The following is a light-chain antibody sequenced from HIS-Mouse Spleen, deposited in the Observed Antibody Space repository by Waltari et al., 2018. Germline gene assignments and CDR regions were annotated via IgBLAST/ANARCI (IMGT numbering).Light chain of an antibody. CDR3: QQYNSYLIT. V-gene: IGKV1-5*03. CDR1: QSISSW. J-gene: IGKJ5*01. Sequence: DIQMTQSPSTLSASVGDRVTITCRASQSISSWLAWYQQKQGKAPKLLIYKASSLESGVPSRFSGSGSGTEFTLTISSLQPDDFATYYCQQYNSYLITFGQGTRLEIK. CDR2: KAS.